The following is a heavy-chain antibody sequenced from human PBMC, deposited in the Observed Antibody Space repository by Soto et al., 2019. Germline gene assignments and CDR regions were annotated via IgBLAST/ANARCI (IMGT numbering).Heavy chain of an antibody. Sequence: GESLKISCKGSGYSFTSYWIGWVRQMPEKGLEWMGIIYPGDSDTRYSPSFQGQVTISADKSISTAYLQWSSLKASDTAMYYCAKTGYSSSRSYYYYGMDVWGQGTTVTVSS. D-gene: IGHD6-13*01. CDR1: GYSFTSYW. CDR3: AKTGYSSSRSYYYYGMDV. J-gene: IGHJ6*02. CDR2: IYPGDSDT. V-gene: IGHV5-51*01.